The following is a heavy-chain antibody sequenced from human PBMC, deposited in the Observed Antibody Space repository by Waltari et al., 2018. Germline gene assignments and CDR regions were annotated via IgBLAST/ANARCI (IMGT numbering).Heavy chain of an antibody. Sequence: QVQLVQSGAEVKKPGASVKVSCKASGYSFNDYYIHWVRQAPGQGLGWMGWINPKNGGRKFTQKFQGRVTMTRDTTISTAYMELSSLRSDDTAVYYCARVLMNDAFDIWGPGTMVTVSS. CDR2: INPKNGGR. CDR3: ARVLMNDAFDI. J-gene: IGHJ3*02. V-gene: IGHV1-2*02. CDR1: GYSFNDYY.